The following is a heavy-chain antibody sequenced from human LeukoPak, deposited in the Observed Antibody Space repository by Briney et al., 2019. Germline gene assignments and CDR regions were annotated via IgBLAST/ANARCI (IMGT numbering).Heavy chain of an antibody. CDR3: ARGSPLQDFWSGCLCGQFDY. CDR2: IIPIFGTA. Sequence: ASVTVSCKASGGTFSSYAISWVRQAPGQGLEWMGGIIPIFGTANYAQKFQGRVTITADESTSTAYMELSSLRSEDTAVYYCARGSPLQDFWSGCLCGQFDYWGQGTLVTVSS. V-gene: IGHV1-69*13. J-gene: IGHJ4*02. CDR1: GGTFSSYA. D-gene: IGHD3-3*01.